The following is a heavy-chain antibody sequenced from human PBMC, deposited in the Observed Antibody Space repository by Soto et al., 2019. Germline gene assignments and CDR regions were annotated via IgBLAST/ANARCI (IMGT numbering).Heavy chain of an antibody. CDR1: GFTFSSYA. J-gene: IGHJ4*02. CDR2: ISYDGSNK. CDR3: ARSYGDDADICDY. Sequence: QVQLVESGGGVVQPGRSLRLSCAASGFTFSSYAMHWVRQAPGKGLEWVAVISYDGSNKYYAASVKGRFTISRDNSKNTLYLQMNSLRAEDTAVYYCARSYGDDADICDYWGQGTLVTVSS. V-gene: IGHV3-30-3*01. D-gene: IGHD4-17*01.